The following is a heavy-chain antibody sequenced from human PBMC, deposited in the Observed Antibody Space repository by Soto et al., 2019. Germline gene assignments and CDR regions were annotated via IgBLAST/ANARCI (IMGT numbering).Heavy chain of an antibody. D-gene: IGHD6-13*01. J-gene: IGHJ5*02. Sequence: GASVKVSCKASGYTFTSYGISWVRQAPGQGLEWMGWISAYNGNTNYAQKLQGRVTMTTDTSTSTAYMELSSLRSDDTAVYYCARDDSSSWYDWFDPWGQGTLVTVSS. V-gene: IGHV1-18*01. CDR3: ARDDSSSWYDWFDP. CDR1: GYTFTSYG. CDR2: ISAYNGNT.